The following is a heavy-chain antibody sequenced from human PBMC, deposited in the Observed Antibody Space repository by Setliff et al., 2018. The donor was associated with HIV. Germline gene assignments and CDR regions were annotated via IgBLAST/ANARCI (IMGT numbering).Heavy chain of an antibody. CDR1: GGSIRSTSYY. Sequence: SETLSLTCTVSGGSIRSTSYYWGWVRQPPGKGLEWIGSIYYSGSTYYNPSLKSRVTISVDLSKKQISLKLSSVTAADTAIYYCAIRSRLGGSSNYFDSWGQGALVTVSS. CDR3: AIRSRLGGSSNYFDS. CDR2: IYYSGST. V-gene: IGHV4-39*07. J-gene: IGHJ4*02. D-gene: IGHD1-26*01.